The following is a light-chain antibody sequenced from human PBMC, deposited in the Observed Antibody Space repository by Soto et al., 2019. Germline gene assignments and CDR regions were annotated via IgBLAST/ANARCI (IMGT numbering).Light chain of an antibody. CDR1: QGISSY. CDR2: AAS. V-gene: IGKV1-8*01. Sequence: AIRMTQSPSSLSASTGDRVTITCRASQGISSYLAWYQQKPGKAPKLLIYAASTLQSGVPSRFSGSGSGTDFTLTISCLQSEDFATYSCQQYDSYTWTFGQGTKVEL. CDR3: QQYDSYTWT. J-gene: IGKJ1*01.